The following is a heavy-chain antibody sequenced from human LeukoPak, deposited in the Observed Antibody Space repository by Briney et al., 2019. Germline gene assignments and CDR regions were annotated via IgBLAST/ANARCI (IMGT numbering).Heavy chain of an antibody. CDR3: AHSGSYWKYYFDY. CDR1: GGSFSGYY. Sequence: SETLSLTCAVYGGSFSGYYRSWIRQPPGKGLEWIGEINHSGSTNYNPSLKSRVTISVDTSKNQFSLKLSSVTAADTAVYYCAHSGSYWKYYFDYWGQGTLVTVSS. V-gene: IGHV4-34*01. J-gene: IGHJ4*02. D-gene: IGHD1-26*01. CDR2: INHSGST.